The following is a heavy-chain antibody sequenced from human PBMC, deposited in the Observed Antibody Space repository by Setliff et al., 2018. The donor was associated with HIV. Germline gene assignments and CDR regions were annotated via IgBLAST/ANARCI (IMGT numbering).Heavy chain of an antibody. D-gene: IGHD6-25*01. CDR1: SDSVSSRSYY. J-gene: IGHJ4*02. V-gene: IGHV4-61*01. CDR3: ARYSPRGYTLTGPY. Sequence: PSETLSLTCTVSSDSVSSRSYYWSWIRQPPGKGLEWIGYIYYSGSTNYNPSLKSRVTISLDTSKNQFSLKLTSVTAADTAVYYCARYSPRGYTLTGPYWGQGTLVTVSS. CDR2: IYYSGST.